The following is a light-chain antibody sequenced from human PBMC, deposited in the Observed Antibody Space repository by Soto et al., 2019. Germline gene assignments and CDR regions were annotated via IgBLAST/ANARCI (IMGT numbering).Light chain of an antibody. CDR3: QQSSNIPYT. CDR2: AAS. V-gene: IGKV1-39*01. Sequence: DIQMTQSPSSLSASVGDRVTITCRASQTISSYLNWYQQSPGKAPKLLIYAASSLQSGVPSRFSGSGSGTEFTLTISSLQPEDFATYYCQQSSNIPYTFGQGTKLEIK. CDR1: QTISSY. J-gene: IGKJ2*01.